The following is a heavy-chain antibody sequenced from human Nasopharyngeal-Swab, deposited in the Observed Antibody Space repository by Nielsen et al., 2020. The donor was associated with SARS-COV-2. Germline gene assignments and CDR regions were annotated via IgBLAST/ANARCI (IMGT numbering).Heavy chain of an antibody. V-gene: IGHV4-34*10. Sequence: SETLSLTCAVYGGSFSGYYWSWIRQPPGKGLEWIGEINHSGSTNYNPSLKSRSTVSVDTSKNLFSLQLTSVTVADTAVYYCARQGRAGAGSWSFDSWGQGTLVTVSS. CDR2: INHSGST. D-gene: IGHD6-13*01. J-gene: IGHJ4*02. CDR3: ARQGRAGAGSWSFDS. CDR1: GGSFSGYY.